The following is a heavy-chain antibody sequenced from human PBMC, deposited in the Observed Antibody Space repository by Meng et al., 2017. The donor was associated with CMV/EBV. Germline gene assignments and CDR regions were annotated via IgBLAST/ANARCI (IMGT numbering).Heavy chain of an antibody. D-gene: IGHD3-22*01. CDR2: IYTSGST. Sequence: LLDSPPSVVKPSQPFPLPSTVSWAPISSGSYYWSWIRQPAGKGLEWIGRIYTSGSTNYNPSLKSRVTISVDTSKNQFSLKLSSVTAADTAVYYCAREVVVITPYNWFDPWGQGTLVTVSS. CDR3: AREVVVITPYNWFDP. CDR1: WAPISSGSYY. V-gene: IGHV4-61*02. J-gene: IGHJ5*02.